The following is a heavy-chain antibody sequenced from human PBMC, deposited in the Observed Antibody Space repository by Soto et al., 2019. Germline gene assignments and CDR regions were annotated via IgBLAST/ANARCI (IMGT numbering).Heavy chain of an antibody. CDR3: ASEMAIDAFAI. D-gene: IGHD2-21*01. V-gene: IGHV3-30-3*01. CDR1: GFTFSSYA. CDR2: ISYDGSNK. J-gene: IGHJ3*02. Sequence: PGGSLRLSCAASGFTFSSYAMHWVRQAPGKGLEWVAVISYDGSNKYYADSVKGRFTISRDNSKNTLYLQMNSLRAEDTAVYYCASEMAIDAFAIGVKGTMVTVS.